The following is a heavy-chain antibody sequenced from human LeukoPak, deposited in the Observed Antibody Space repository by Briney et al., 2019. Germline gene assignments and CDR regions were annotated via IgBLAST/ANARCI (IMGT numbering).Heavy chain of an antibody. J-gene: IGHJ5*02. CDR1: GGTFTSYG. V-gene: IGHV1-69*05. Sequence: ASVKVSCKASGGTFTSYGISWVRQAPGQGLEWVGGITPFFGNANYAQKCQGRDTITTDESTSTAYMELSSLRSEDTAVYYCARDGASLGELSLYHLPYNWFDPWGQGTLVTVSS. CDR3: ARDGASLGELSLYHLPYNWFDP. D-gene: IGHD3-16*02. CDR2: ITPFFGNA.